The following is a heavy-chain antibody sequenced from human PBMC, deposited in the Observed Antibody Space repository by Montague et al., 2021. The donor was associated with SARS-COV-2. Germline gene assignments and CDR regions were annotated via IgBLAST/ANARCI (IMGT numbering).Heavy chain of an antibody. J-gene: IGHJ5*02. V-gene: IGHV4-39*01. Sequence: SETLSLTCTVSGGSISSSSYYWGWIRQPPGKGLGWIGSIYYSGSTYYNPSLKSRVTISVDTSKNQFSLKLSSVTAADTAVYYCASHPSVLLWFGELLSDRFDPWGQGTLVTVSS. CDR1: GGSISSSSYY. D-gene: IGHD3-10*01. CDR3: ASHPSVLLWFGELLSDRFDP. CDR2: IYYSGST.